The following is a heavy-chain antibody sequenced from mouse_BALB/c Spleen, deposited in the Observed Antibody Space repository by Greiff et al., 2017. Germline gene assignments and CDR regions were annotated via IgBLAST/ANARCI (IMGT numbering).Heavy chain of an antibody. CDR2: ISSGSSTI. CDR1: GFTFSSFG. D-gene: IGHD2-3*01. Sequence: EVQGVESGGGLVQPGGSRKLSCAASGFTFSSFGMHWVRQAPEKGLEWVAYISSGSSTIYYADTVKGRFTISRDNPKNTLFLQMTSLRSEDTAMYYCARCDGYSAWFAYWGQGTLVTVSA. J-gene: IGHJ3*01. CDR3: ARCDGYSAWFAY. V-gene: IGHV5-17*02.